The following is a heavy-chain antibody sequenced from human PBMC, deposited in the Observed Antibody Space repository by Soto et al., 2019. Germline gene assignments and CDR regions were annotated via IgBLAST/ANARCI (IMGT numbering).Heavy chain of an antibody. V-gene: IGHV1-69*01. J-gene: IGHJ4*02. Sequence: QVQLVQSGAEVKKPGSSVKVSCKASGGTFSSYAISWVRQAPGQGLEWMGGIIPIFGTANYAQKFQGRVTITADESTSTAYMELSSLRSEDTAVYYCATAKIAVTRVSAHHLYYFDYWGQGTLVTVSS. CDR3: ATAKIAVTRVSAHHLYYFDY. CDR1: GGTFSSYA. D-gene: IGHD4-4*01. CDR2: IIPIFGTA.